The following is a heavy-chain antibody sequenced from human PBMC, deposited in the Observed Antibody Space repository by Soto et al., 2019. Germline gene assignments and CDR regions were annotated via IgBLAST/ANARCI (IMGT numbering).Heavy chain of an antibody. CDR1: GGSISSYY. CDR3: ARASILGPYYYYYYMDV. Sequence: SETLSLTCTVSGGSISSYYWSWIRQPPGKGLEWIGYIYYSGSTNYNPSLKSRVTISVDTSKNQFSLKLSSVTAADTAVYYCARASILGPYYYYYYMDVWGKGTTVTVSS. CDR2: IYYSGST. V-gene: IGHV4-59*08. D-gene: IGHD6-6*01. J-gene: IGHJ6*03.